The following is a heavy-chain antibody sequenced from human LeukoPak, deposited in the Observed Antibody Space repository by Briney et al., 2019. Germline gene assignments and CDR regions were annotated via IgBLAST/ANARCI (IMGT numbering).Heavy chain of an antibody. CDR3: AGGVHFRTAMVIIAMDY. D-gene: IGHD5-18*01. J-gene: IGHJ4*02. V-gene: IGHV1-69*05. Sequence: SVKVSCKASGGTFSSYAISWVRQAPGQGLEWMGGIIPIFGTANYAQKFQDRVTITTDESTSTAYMELSSLRSEDTAVYYCAGGVHFRTAMVIIAMDYWGQGTLVTVSS. CDR1: GGTFSSYA. CDR2: IIPIFGTA.